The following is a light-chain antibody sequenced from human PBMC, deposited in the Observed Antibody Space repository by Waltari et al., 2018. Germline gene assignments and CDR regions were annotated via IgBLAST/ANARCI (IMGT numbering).Light chain of an antibody. V-gene: IGKV3-15*01. CDR3: QQYNYWPPLT. CDR2: GAS. CDR1: QSVDSN. J-gene: IGKJ4*01. Sequence: EILMTQSPAPLSVSPGERSPLPFRASQSVDSNFAGYKQKPGPAPRLLIPGASTRATGIPARFSGTGSGTEFTLTITSLQSEDFATYYCQQYNYWPPLTFGGGTKVEI.